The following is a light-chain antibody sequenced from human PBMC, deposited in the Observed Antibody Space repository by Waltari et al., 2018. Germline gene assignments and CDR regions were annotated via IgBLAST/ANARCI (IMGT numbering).Light chain of an antibody. CDR3: VVYMGSDIWV. CDR1: SGSVSSNYY. V-gene: IGLV8-61*01. J-gene: IGLJ3*02. Sequence: QTVVTQEPSFSVSPGGTVTLTCGLTSGSVSSNYYPSCYQQTPGQAPRTLIYNTNIRSSGVPDRFSGSILGNKAALTITGAQADDESDYYCVVYMGSDIWVFGGGTKLTVL. CDR2: NTN.